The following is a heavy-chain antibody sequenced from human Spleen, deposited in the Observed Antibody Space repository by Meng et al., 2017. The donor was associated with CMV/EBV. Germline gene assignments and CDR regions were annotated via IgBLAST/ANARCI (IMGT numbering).Heavy chain of an antibody. CDR1: SSASYY. Sequence: SSASYYWTWIRQPPGKGLEWIGYIYYSVSTNYNPSLKGRVTISVDTSKNQFSLKLTSVTAADTAVYYCAKNYGRDGYNFGSDAFDIWGQGTMVTVSS. V-gene: IGHV4-61*01. CDR3: AKNYGRDGYNFGSDAFDI. J-gene: IGHJ3*02. D-gene: IGHD5-24*01. CDR2: IYYSVST.